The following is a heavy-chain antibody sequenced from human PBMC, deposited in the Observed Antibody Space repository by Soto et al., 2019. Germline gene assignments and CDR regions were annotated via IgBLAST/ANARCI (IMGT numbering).Heavy chain of an antibody. J-gene: IGHJ4*02. CDR1: GFTFSNYW. CDR3: VRDLQLWFLDY. CDR2: IRSDGSGP. D-gene: IGHD5-18*01. V-gene: IGHV3-74*01. Sequence: HPGGSLRLSCAASGFTFSNYWMHWVRQAPGEGLVWVSRIRSDGSGPTCADSVKGRFAISRDNAKNMLYLQMNSLRVEDTAVYCVRDLQLWFLDYWGQGTLVIVSS.